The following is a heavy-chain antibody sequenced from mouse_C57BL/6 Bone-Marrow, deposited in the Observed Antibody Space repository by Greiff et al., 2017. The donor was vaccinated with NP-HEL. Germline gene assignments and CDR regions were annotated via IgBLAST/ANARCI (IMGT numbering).Heavy chain of an antibody. Sequence: EVKLVESGGGLVKPGGSLKLSCAASGFTFSSYGMSWVRQTPDKRLEWVATISSGGSYTYYPDSVKGRFTISRDNAKNTLYLQMSSLKSEDTAMYYCARHYYSNYFDYWGQGTTLTVFS. D-gene: IGHD2-5*01. J-gene: IGHJ2*01. V-gene: IGHV5-6*03. CDR2: ISSGGSYT. CDR3: ARHYYSNYFDY. CDR1: GFTFSSYG.